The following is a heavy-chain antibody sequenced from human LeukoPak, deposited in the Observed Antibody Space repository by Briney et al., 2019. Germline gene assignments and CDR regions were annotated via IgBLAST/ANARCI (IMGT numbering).Heavy chain of an antibody. Sequence: GASVKVSCKASGYTFISYGISWVRQAPGQGLEWMGWISAYNGNTNYAQKLQGRVTMTTDTSTSTAYMELRSLRSDDTAVYYCAREARAGYYDILTGANWFDPWGQGTLVTVSS. J-gene: IGHJ5*02. CDR2: ISAYNGNT. D-gene: IGHD3-9*01. V-gene: IGHV1-18*01. CDR1: GYTFISYG. CDR3: AREARAGYYDILTGANWFDP.